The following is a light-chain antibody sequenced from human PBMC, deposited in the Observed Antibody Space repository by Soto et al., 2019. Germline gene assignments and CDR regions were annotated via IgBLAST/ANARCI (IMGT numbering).Light chain of an antibody. V-gene: IGKV3-15*01. CDR3: QQYRNWPLA. CDR2: GAS. CDR1: QSVSSN. Sequence: EIVMTQSPATLSVSPGEKATLSCRASQSVSSNLAWYQQKPGQAPRVLIYGASTRASGIPSRFSGTGSGTDFTLTISSLQPEDFAVYYCQQYRNWPLAFGQGTEVE. J-gene: IGKJ1*01.